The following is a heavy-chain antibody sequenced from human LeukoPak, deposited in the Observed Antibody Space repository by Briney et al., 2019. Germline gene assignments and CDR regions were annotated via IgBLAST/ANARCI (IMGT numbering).Heavy chain of an antibody. CDR2: IYHSGST. J-gene: IGHJ3*02. V-gene: IGHV4-38-2*02. D-gene: IGHD3-10*01. Sequence: SETLSLTCTVSGYSISSGYYWGWIRQPPGKGLEWIGSIYHSGSTYYNPSLKSRVTISVDTSKNQFSLKLSSVTAADTAVYYCARDPQYGSGSYRAFDIWGQGTMVTVSS. CDR3: ARDPQYGSGSYRAFDI. CDR1: GYSISSGYY.